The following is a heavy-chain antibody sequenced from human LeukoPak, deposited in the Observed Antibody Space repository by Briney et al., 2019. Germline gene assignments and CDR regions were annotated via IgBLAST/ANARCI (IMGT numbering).Heavy chain of an antibody. CDR1: GFTFSSYG. CDR2: IWYDGSNK. V-gene: IGHV3-33*01. D-gene: IGHD6-19*01. Sequence: GGSLRLSCAASGFTFSSYGMHWVRQAPGKGLEWVAVIWYDGSNKYYADSVKGRFTISRDNSKNTLYLQMNSLRAEDTAVYYCARDNEQWLAIYYYYGMDVWGQGTRSPSP. J-gene: IGHJ6*02. CDR3: ARDNEQWLAIYYYYGMDV.